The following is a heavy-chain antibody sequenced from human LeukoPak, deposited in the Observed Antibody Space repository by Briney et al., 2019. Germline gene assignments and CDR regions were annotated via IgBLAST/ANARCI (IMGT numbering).Heavy chain of an antibody. Sequence: HPGGSLRLSCAASGFTFSSYWMSWVRQAPGKGLEWVANIKQDGSEKYYVDSVKGRFTISRDNAKNSLYLQMNSLRAEDTAVYYCASITMVRGVIMNYWGQGTLVTVSS. CDR1: GFTFSSYW. D-gene: IGHD3-10*01. CDR3: ASITMVRGVIMNY. CDR2: IKQDGSEK. V-gene: IGHV3-7*01. J-gene: IGHJ4*02.